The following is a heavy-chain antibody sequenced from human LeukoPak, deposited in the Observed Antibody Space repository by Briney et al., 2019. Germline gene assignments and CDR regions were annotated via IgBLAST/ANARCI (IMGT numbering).Heavy chain of an antibody. CDR3: ARQKYGDYSDAFDI. J-gene: IGHJ3*02. CDR2: INHSGST. V-gene: IGHV4-34*01. Sequence: SETLSLTCAVYGGSFSGYYWSWIRQPPGKGLEWIGEINHSGSTNYNPSLKSRVTISVDTSKNQFSLKLSSVTAADTAVYYCARQKYGDYSDAFDIWGQGTMVTVSS. CDR1: GGSFSGYY. D-gene: IGHD4-17*01.